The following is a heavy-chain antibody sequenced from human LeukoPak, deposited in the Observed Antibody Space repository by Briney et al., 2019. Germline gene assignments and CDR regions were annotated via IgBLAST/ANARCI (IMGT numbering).Heavy chain of an antibody. CDR3: ARVADYYDGSAQGGGYFDL. CDR2: IYHSGST. Sequence: SGTLSLTCAVSGGSISSSNWWSWVRQPPGKGLEWIGEIYHSGSTNYNPSLKSRVTISVDKSKNQFSLKLSSVTAADTAVYYCARVADYYDGSAQGGGYFDLWGRGTLVTVSS. D-gene: IGHD3-22*01. V-gene: IGHV4-4*02. J-gene: IGHJ2*01. CDR1: GGSISSSNW.